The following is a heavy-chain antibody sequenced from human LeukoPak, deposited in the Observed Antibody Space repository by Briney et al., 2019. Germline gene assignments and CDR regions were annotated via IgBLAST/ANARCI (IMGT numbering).Heavy chain of an antibody. CDR3: ARAPLYYYDSSGYYFDY. Sequence: SETLSLTCTVSGGSITTYYWSWIRRPPGKGLEWIGSIYYSGSTYYNPSLKSRVTISVDTSKNQFSLKLSSVTAADTAVYYCARAPLYYYDSSGYYFDYWGQGTLVTVSS. J-gene: IGHJ4*02. CDR2: IYYSGST. V-gene: IGHV4-39*01. D-gene: IGHD3-22*01. CDR1: GGSITTYY.